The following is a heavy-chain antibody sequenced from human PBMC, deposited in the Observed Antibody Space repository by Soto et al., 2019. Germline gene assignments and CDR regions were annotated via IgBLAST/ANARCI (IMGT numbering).Heavy chain of an antibody. V-gene: IGHV1-46*01. CDR2: VNPYGASS. Sequence: QVRVVQSGAVVKEPGASVKVSCKASGYSSSNYYTHWVRQAPGQGLEWMGIVNPYGASSNYAQSFQGRVTLTRDTSTNTDYMDLSRLTSDDTAVYYCASVTTIWSNWGQGTLVTVSS. CDR3: ASVTTIWSN. CDR1: GYSSSNYY. J-gene: IGHJ4*02. D-gene: IGHD2-21*02.